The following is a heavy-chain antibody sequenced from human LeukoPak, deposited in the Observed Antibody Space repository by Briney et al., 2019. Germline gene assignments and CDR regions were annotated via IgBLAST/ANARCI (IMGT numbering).Heavy chain of an antibody. D-gene: IGHD4-17*01. CDR3: ARVLRPPDYDSDY. CDR1: GYTFTSYD. V-gene: IGHV1-8*01. J-gene: IGHJ4*02. CDR2: MNPNSGNT. Sequence: ASVKVSCKASGYTFTSYDINWVRQATGQGLEWMGWMNPNSGNTGYAQKFQGRVTMTRNTSISTAYMELSSLRSEDTAVYYRARVLRPPDYDSDYWGQGTLVTVSS.